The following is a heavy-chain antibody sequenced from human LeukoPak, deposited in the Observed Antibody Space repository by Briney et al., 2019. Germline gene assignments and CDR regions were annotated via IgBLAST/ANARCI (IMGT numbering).Heavy chain of an antibody. Sequence: GGSLRLSCAASGFKFDDYGMSWVRQVPGKGLEWVSGINWNGGSRGYADSVKGRFTISRDNAKNSVYLQMNSLRSEDTAFYHCARDRCSSTSCYNTPNWFDPRGQGTLVTVSP. CDR2: INWNGGSR. J-gene: IGHJ5*02. CDR3: ARDRCSSTSCYNTPNWFDP. V-gene: IGHV3-20*01. CDR1: GFKFDDYG. D-gene: IGHD2-2*02.